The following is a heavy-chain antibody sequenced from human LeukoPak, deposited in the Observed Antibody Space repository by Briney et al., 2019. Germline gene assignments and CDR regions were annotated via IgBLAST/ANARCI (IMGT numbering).Heavy chain of an antibody. Sequence: PGRSLRLSCRTSGFIFGDYAMNWFRQAPGKGLEWVAVISYDGSNKYYADSVKGRFTISRDNSKNTLYLQMNSLRAEDTAVYYCARDGGATAGVDWYFDLWGRGTLVTVSS. CDR3: ARDGGATAGVDWYFDL. J-gene: IGHJ2*01. V-gene: IGHV3-30-3*01. CDR2: ISYDGSNK. CDR1: GFIFGDYA. D-gene: IGHD1-26*01.